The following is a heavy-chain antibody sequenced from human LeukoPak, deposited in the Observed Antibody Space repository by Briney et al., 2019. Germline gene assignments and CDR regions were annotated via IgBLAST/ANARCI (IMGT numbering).Heavy chain of an antibody. V-gene: IGHV4-30-4*01. CDR3: ARVDYYDILTGYPDY. CDR2: IYYSGST. Sequence: PSETLSLTCTVSGGSISSGDYYWSWIRQPPGKGLEWIGYIYYSGSTYYNPSLKSRVTISVDTSKNQFSLKLSSVTAADTAVYYCARVDYYDILTGYPDYWGQGTLVTVSS. J-gene: IGHJ4*02. CDR1: GGSISSGDYY. D-gene: IGHD3-9*01.